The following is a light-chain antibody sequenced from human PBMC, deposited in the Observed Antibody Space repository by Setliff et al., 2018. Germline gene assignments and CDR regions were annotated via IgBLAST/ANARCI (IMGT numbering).Light chain of an antibody. CDR2: EVS. CDR3: SSYTSSSTRV. CDR1: SSDVGYYNY. Sequence: QSALTQPASVSGSPGQSITISCTGTSSDVGYYNYVSWYQQHPGKAPKLMIYEVSNRPSGVSNLFSGSKSGNTASLTISGLQAEDEADYYCSSYTSSSTRVFGTGTKVTVL. J-gene: IGLJ1*01. V-gene: IGLV2-14*01.